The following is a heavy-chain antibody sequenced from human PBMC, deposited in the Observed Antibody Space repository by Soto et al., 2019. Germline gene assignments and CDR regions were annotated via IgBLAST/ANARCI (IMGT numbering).Heavy chain of an antibody. J-gene: IGHJ3*02. D-gene: IGHD2-15*01. CDR2: IYKDFT. Sequence: EVQLVESGGGLVQPGGSLRLSCVASGFTVTDISMNWVRQAPGKGLEWVSVIYKDFTDYADFVRGRFSVSTDTSKNARYLQLYNLRAEDTAVYYCAREPRYCSGGSCSIMGDAFDIWGQGAMVTVSS. V-gene: IGHV3-66*01. CDR1: GFTVTDIS. CDR3: AREPRYCSGGSCSIMGDAFDI.